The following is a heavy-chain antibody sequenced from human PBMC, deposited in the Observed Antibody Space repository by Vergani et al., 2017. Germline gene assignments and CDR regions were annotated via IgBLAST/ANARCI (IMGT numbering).Heavy chain of an antibody. CDR2: ISSSSSSI. D-gene: IGHD2-2*01. V-gene: IGHV3-21*01. CDR3: ARETLGYCSSTSCYGGWYYYMDV. Sequence: EVQLEESGGGLVKPGGSLRLSCTASGFTFSSYSMNWVRQAPGKGLEWVSSISSSSSSIYYADSVKGRFTISRDNAKNSLYLQMNSLRAEDTAVYYCARETLGYCSSTSCYGGWYYYMDVWGKGTTVTVSS. CDR1: GFTFSSYS. J-gene: IGHJ6*03.